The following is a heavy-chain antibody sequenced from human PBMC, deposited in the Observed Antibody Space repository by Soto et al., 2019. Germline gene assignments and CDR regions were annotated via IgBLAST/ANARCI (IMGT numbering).Heavy chain of an antibody. Sequence: SVKVSCKASGGTFSSYAISWVRQAPGQGLEWMGGIIPIFGTANYAQKFQGRVTITADESTSTAYMELSSLRSEDTAVYYCAISLIVLVPAGTGAFDIWGQGTMVTVSS. CDR2: IIPIFGTA. V-gene: IGHV1-69*13. CDR1: GGTFSSYA. CDR3: AISLIVLVPAGTGAFDI. J-gene: IGHJ3*02. D-gene: IGHD2-2*01.